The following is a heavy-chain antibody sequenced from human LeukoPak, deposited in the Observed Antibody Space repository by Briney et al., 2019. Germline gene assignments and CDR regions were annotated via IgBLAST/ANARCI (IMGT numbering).Heavy chain of an antibody. J-gene: IGHJ2*01. D-gene: IGHD6-19*01. CDR1: GFTFSSYS. CDR3: ARRIGQWLARMNWYFDL. V-gene: IGHV3-48*01. Sequence: PGGSLRLSCAASGFTFSSYSMNWVRQAPGKGLEWVSYISGSSSTIYYADSVKGRFTISRDNAKNSLYLQMNSLRAEDTAVYYCARRIGQWLARMNWYFDLWGRGTLVTVSS. CDR2: ISGSSSTI.